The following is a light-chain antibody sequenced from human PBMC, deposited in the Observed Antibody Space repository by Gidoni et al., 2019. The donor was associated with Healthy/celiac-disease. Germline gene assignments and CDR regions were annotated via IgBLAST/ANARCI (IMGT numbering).Light chain of an antibody. CDR3: QQYDNLAIT. V-gene: IGKV1-33*01. Sequence: DIQMTQSPSSLSASVGDRVTITCQASQDISNYLNWYQQKPGKAPKLLIYDASNLETGVPSRFSGSGSGTDFTFTISSLQPEDIATYYCQQYDNLAITFXXXTRLEIK. CDR2: DAS. J-gene: IGKJ5*01. CDR1: QDISNY.